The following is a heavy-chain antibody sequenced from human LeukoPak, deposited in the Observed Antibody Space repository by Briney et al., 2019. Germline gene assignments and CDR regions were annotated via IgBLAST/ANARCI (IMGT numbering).Heavy chain of an antibody. CDR2: IYYSGST. V-gene: IGHV4-59*01. CDR3: ARLLVDTAPFQH. J-gene: IGHJ1*01. D-gene: IGHD5-18*01. CDR1: GGSISSYY. Sequence: SETLSLTCTVPGGSISSYYWSWIRQPPGKGLEWIGYIYYSGSTNYNPSLKSRVTISVDTSKNQFSLKLSSVTAADTAVHYCARLLVDTAPFQHWGQGTLVTVSS.